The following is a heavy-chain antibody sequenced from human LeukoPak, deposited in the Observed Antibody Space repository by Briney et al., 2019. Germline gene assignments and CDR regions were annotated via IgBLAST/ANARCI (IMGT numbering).Heavy chain of an antibody. CDR1: GYSFTSYW. V-gene: IGHV5-51*01. Sequence: GESLKISCKGSGYSFTSYWIGWVRQMPGKGLEWMGIIYPGDSDTRYSPSFQGQVTISADKSISTAYLQWSSLKASDTAMYYCARHAGRRYCSGGSCYPAPFDYWGQGTLVTVSS. J-gene: IGHJ4*02. D-gene: IGHD2-15*01. CDR2: IYPGDSDT. CDR3: ARHAGRRYCSGGSCYPAPFDY.